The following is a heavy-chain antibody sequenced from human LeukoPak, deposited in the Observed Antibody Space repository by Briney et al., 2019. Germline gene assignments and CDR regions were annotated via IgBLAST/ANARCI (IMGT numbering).Heavy chain of an antibody. CDR2: IIPIFGTA. D-gene: IGHD2-21*02. V-gene: IGHV1-69*05. CDR1: RGTFSSYA. Sequence: SVKVSCMASRGTFSSYAISWVRQAPGQGLEWMGRIIPIFGTANYAQKLQGRVSITTDESTSTAYMELSSLRSEDTAVYYCAASYCGGDCYSRAPFDPWGQGTLVTVSS. J-gene: IGHJ5*02. CDR3: AASYCGGDCYSRAPFDP.